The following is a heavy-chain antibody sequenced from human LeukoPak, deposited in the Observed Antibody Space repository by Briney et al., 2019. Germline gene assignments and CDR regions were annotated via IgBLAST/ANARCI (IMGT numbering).Heavy chain of an antibody. V-gene: IGHV4-59*01. J-gene: IGHJ4*02. Sequence: PSETLSLTCTVSGGSISSYYWSWIRQPPGKGLEWIGYIYYSGSTNYNPSLKSRVTISVDTSKTQFSLKLSSVTAADTAVYYCARSGIAVAGTFDYWGQGTLVTVSS. D-gene: IGHD6-19*01. CDR2: IYYSGST. CDR3: ARSGIAVAGTFDY. CDR1: GGSISSYY.